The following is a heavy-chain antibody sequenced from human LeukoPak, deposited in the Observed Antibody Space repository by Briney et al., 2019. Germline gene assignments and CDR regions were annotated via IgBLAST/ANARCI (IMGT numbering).Heavy chain of an antibody. D-gene: IGHD6-19*01. CDR1: GGSFSGYY. V-gene: IGHV4-34*01. Sequence: SETLSLTCAVYGGSFSGYYRSWIRQPPGKGLEWIGEINHSGSTNYNPSLKSRVTISVDTSKNQFSLKLSSVTAADTAVYYCARGNFSSGLDYWGQGTLVTVSS. CDR3: ARGNFSSGLDY. J-gene: IGHJ4*02. CDR2: INHSGST.